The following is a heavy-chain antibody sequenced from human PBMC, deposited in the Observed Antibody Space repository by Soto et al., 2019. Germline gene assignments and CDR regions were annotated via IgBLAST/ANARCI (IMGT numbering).Heavy chain of an antibody. D-gene: IGHD2-2*01. CDR3: ARSSLYQRPVLDY. CDR2: IYSGGST. J-gene: IGHJ4*02. Sequence: GGSLRLSCAASGFYINNNYLSWVRQAPGKGLEWVSFIYSGGSTYYADSVTGRFTISRDISKNTLFLQMNSLRAEDTAVYYCARSSLYQRPVLDYWGQGTLVTVSS. V-gene: IGHV3-53*01. CDR1: GFYINNNY.